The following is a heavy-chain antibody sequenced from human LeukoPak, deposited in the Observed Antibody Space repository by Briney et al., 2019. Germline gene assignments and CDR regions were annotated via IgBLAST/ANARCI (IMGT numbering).Heavy chain of an antibody. J-gene: IGHJ4*02. D-gene: IGHD3-22*01. V-gene: IGHV3-48*03. Sequence: PGGSLRLSCAASGFTFSSYEMNWVRQAPGKGLEWVSYISSSGSTIYYADSVKGRFTISRDNAKNSLYLQMNSLRAEDTAVYYCARGSYYDSSGYLRDYWGQGTPVTVSS. CDR1: GFTFSSYE. CDR3: ARGSYYDSSGYLRDY. CDR2: ISSSGSTI.